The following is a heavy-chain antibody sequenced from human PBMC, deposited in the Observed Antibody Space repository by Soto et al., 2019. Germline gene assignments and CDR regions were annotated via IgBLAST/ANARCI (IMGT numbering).Heavy chain of an antibody. CDR2: MNPNSGNT. CDR1: GYTFTSYD. CDR3: ARECSGYDYSAFDI. Sequence: GASVKVSCKASGYTFTSYDINWVRQATGQGLEWMGWMNPNSGNTGYAQKFQGRVTMTRNTSISTAYMELSSLRSEDTAVYYCARECSGYDYSAFDIWGQGTMVTVSS. V-gene: IGHV1-8*01. D-gene: IGHD5-12*01. J-gene: IGHJ3*02.